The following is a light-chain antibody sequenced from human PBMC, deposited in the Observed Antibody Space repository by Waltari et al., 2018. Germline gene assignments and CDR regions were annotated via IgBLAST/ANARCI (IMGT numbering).Light chain of an antibody. CDR2: GAS. Sequence: DIQMTQSPSSLSASVGDRVTIACRASQSIGTYLNWYQFKPGQAPKPLIYGASKLHTGVPSRFSGSGSETDFTLSVTGLQPEDFATYYCQQSFLAPFTFGPGTRVEVK. CDR1: QSIGTY. V-gene: IGKV1-39*01. J-gene: IGKJ3*01. CDR3: QQSFLAPFT.